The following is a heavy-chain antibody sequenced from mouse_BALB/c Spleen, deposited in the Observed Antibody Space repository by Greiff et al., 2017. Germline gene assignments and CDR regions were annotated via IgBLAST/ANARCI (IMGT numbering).Heavy chain of an antibody. CDR1: GFTFSSFG. J-gene: IGHJ2*01. Sequence: DVKLVESGGGLVQPGGSRKLSCAASGFTFSSFGMHWVRQAPEKGLEWVAYISSGSSTIYYADTVKGRFTISRDNPKNTLFLQMTSLRSEDTAMYYCASGSSFDYWGQGTTLTVSS. V-gene: IGHV5-17*02. CDR2: ISSGSSTI. CDR3: ASGSSFDY. D-gene: IGHD1-1*01.